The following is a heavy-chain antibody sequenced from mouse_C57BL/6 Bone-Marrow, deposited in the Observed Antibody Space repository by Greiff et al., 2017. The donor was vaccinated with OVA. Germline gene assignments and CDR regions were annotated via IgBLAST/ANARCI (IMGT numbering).Heavy chain of an antibody. CDR3: ARRVRLGYYAMDY. Sequence: EVMLVESGGGLVKPGGSLKLSCAASGFTFSDYGMHWVRQAPEKGLEWVAYISSGSSTIYYADTVKGRFTISRDNAKNTLFLQMTSLRSEDTAMYYCARRVRLGYYAMDYWGQGTSVTVSS. CDR2: ISSGSSTI. D-gene: IGHD3-3*01. V-gene: IGHV5-17*01. CDR1: GFTFSDYG. J-gene: IGHJ4*01.